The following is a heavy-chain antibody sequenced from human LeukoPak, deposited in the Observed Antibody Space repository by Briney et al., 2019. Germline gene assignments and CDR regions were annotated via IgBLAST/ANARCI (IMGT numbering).Heavy chain of an antibody. CDR1: GFSVSSVY. Sequence: PGGSLRLSCAASGFSVSSVYMNWVRQAPGKGLEWVSVIYSGGTTYYADSVKGRFTISRDSSKNTLYLQMNSLTTEDTAVYSCARDGGNPYWYFDLWGRGTLVTVSS. CDR3: ARDGGNPYWYFDL. V-gene: IGHV3-53*05. J-gene: IGHJ2*01. CDR2: IYSGGTT. D-gene: IGHD4-23*01.